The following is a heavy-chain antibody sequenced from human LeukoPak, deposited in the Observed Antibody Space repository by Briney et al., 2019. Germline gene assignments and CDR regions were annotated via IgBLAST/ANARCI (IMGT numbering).Heavy chain of an antibody. CDR1: GYSFTSYG. Sequence: ASVKVSYTAYGYSFTSYGITWVRQAPGQGLEWMGWISSYNGNTNYAQKLQGRVTMTTDTYTSTAYMELRSLRSDDTAVYYCARSFGSSSWYYFDYWGQGTLVTVSS. CDR2: ISSYNGNT. J-gene: IGHJ4*02. CDR3: ARSFGSSSWYYFDY. D-gene: IGHD6-13*01. V-gene: IGHV1-18*01.